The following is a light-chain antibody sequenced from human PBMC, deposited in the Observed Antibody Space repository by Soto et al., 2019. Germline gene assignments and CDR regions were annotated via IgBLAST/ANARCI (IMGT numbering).Light chain of an antibody. J-gene: IGKJ1*01. Sequence: DIQMTQSPSSLSASVGDRVTITCRASQSISRYLNWYQQKPGKAPKLLIYDVSSLESGVPSRFSGSGSETEFTLTISSLFPDDFATYYCQQYNRYWTFGQGTKVDIK. V-gene: IGKV1-5*01. CDR1: QSISRY. CDR3: QQYNRYWT. CDR2: DVS.